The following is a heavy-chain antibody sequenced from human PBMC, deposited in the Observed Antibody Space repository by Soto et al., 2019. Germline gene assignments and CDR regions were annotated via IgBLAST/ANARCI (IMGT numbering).Heavy chain of an antibody. J-gene: IGHJ6*02. D-gene: IGHD3-16*02. CDR3: ARLGSKGYRYYYYGMDV. V-gene: IGHV5-51*01. CDR2: IYPGDSDT. Sequence: GESLKISCKGSGYSFTSYWIGWVRQMPGKGLEWMGIIYPGDSDTRYSPSFQGQVTISADKSISTAHLQWSSLKASDTAMYYCARLGSKGYRYYYYGMDVWGQGTTVTVSS. CDR1: GYSFTSYW.